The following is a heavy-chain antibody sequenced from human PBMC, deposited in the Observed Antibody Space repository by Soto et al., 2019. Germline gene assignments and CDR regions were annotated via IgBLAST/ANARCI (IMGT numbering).Heavy chain of an antibody. D-gene: IGHD6-13*01. CDR3: ARGAAAGKVYYYYGMDV. V-gene: IGHV1-46*02. CDR2: INPSGGST. CDR1: GYTINSNY. J-gene: IGHJ6*02. Sequence: GTSVKVSCKASGYTINSNYMHWARQAPGQGLEWMGIINPSGGSTSYAQKFQGGVTMTRDTSTSTVYMELSSLRSEDTAVYCCARGAAAGKVYYYYGMDVWGQGTTVTFSS.